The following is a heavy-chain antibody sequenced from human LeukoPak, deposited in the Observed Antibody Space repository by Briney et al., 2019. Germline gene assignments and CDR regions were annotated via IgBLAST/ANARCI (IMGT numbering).Heavy chain of an antibody. CDR3: ARLNGGEYYYGSGHHDY. CDR1: GGSISSYY. Sequence: SETLSLTCTVSGGSISSYYWSWIRQPPGKGLEWIGYIYYSGSTNYNPSLKSRVTISVDTSKNQFSLKLSSVTAADTAVYYCARLNGGEYYYGSGHHDYWGQGTLVTVSS. CDR2: IYYSGST. J-gene: IGHJ4*02. V-gene: IGHV4-59*01. D-gene: IGHD3-10*01.